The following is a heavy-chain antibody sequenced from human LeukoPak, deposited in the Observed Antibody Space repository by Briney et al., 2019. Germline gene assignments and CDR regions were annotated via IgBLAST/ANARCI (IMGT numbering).Heavy chain of an antibody. J-gene: IGHJ6*02. D-gene: IGHD3-10*01. CDR2: IYYSGST. V-gene: IGHV4-59*01. CDR1: GGSISSYY. CDR3: ARYGSGSYWGYYYGMDV. Sequence: SETLSLTCTVSGGSISSYYWSWIRRPPGKGLEWIGYIYYSGSTNYNPSLKSRVTISVDTSKNQFSLKLSSVTAADTAVYYCARYGSGSYWGYYYGMDVWGQGTTVTVSS.